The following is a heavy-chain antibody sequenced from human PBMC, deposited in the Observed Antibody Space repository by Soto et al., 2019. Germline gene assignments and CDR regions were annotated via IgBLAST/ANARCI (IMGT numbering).Heavy chain of an antibody. V-gene: IGHV1-8*01. D-gene: IGHD3-10*02. Sequence: ASVKVSCKASGYTFTSYDINWVRQATGQGLEWMGWMNPNSGNTGYAQKFQGRVTMTRNTSISTAYMELSSLRSEDTAVYYCARGRFVRGVYPNWFDPWGQGTLVTVPS. J-gene: IGHJ5*02. CDR1: GYTFTSYD. CDR3: ARGRFVRGVYPNWFDP. CDR2: MNPNSGNT.